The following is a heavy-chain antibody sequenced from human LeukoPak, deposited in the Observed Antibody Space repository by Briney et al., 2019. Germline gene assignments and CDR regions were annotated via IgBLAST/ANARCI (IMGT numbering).Heavy chain of an antibody. J-gene: IGHJ4*02. CDR1: GGTFSSYA. CDR3: ALRTGTLPYYFDY. V-gene: IGHV1-18*01. D-gene: IGHD1-7*01. Sequence: ASVKVSCKASGGTFSSYAISWVRQAPGQGLEWMGWISAYNGNTNYAQKLQGRVTMTTDTSTSTVYMELRSLRSDDTAVYYCALRTGTLPYYFDYWGQGTLVTVSS. CDR2: ISAYNGNT.